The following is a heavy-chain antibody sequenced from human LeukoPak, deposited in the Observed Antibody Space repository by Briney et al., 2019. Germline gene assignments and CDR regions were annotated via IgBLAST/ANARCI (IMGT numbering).Heavy chain of an antibody. CDR1: GFTFSSYS. CDR2: ISSSSSYI. Sequence: PGGSLRLSCAASGFTFSSYSMNWVRQAPGKGLEWVSSISSSSSYIYYADSVKGRFTISRDNAKNSLYLQMNSLRAEDTAVYYCARRYCSSTSCYSRTGGWFDPWGQGTLVTVSS. CDR3: ARRYCSSTSCYSRTGGWFDP. J-gene: IGHJ5*02. D-gene: IGHD2-2*01. V-gene: IGHV3-21*01.